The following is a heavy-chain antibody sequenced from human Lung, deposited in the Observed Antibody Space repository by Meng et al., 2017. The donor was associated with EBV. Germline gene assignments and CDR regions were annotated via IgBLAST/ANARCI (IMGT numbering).Heavy chain of an antibody. CDR2: IRVGNDET. J-gene: IGHJ4*02. Sequence: VHFVRFGGEGRKLGASVKVSCKTSGYTFTNYVIHWVRQAPGQRLEWMGWIRVGNDETHYSQKFQGRVTISRDTSASTAYMELSSLRSEDTAIYYCARDLNGDRGIYFDYWGQGTLVTVSS. D-gene: IGHD3-10*01. CDR3: ARDLNGDRGIYFDY. V-gene: IGHV1-3*01. CDR1: GYTFTNYV.